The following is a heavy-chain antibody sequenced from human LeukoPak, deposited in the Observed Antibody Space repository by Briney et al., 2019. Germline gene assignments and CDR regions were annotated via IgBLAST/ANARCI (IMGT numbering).Heavy chain of an antibody. CDR2: ISDSGDSI. J-gene: IGHJ5*01. CDR3: ARESDSSGGYDS. D-gene: IGHD3-22*01. CDR1: GLTFSSYR. V-gene: IGHV3-48*01. Sequence: GGSLRLSCEASGLTFSSYRMNWGGQDPGEGLEWVSYISDSGDSIYYTDSVKGRFTISRDNAKNSLYLQMNSLRSEDTALYYCARESDSSGGYDSWGQGTLVTVSS.